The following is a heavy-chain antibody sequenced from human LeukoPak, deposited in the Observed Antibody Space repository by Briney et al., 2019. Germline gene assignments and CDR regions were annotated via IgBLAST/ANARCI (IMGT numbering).Heavy chain of an antibody. CDR1: GFTYSNYW. CDR3: ARDDKKLWLATGVDY. D-gene: IGHD6-19*01. V-gene: IGHV3-7*01. Sequence: PGGSLRLSCAASGFTYSNYWMSWVRQAPGKGLEWVANIKQDGSEKYYVDSVKGRFTISRDNAKNSLYLQMNSLRAEDTAVYYCARDDKKLWLATGVDYWGQGTLVAVSS. CDR2: IKQDGSEK. J-gene: IGHJ4*02.